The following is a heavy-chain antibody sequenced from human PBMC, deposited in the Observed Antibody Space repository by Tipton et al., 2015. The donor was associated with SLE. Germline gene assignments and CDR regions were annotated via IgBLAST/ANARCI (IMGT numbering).Heavy chain of an antibody. CDR1: GGSINSGGYY. J-gene: IGHJ4*02. Sequence: TLSLTCTVSGGSINSGGYYWSWIRQHPGKSLEWLGYIYYTGSAFYNPSLKSRISISVDTSKNQYSLQLSSVTAADTSVYYCARGGGVTLTQFDYWGQGTLVTVSS. CDR3: ARGGGVTLTQFDY. V-gene: IGHV4-31*03. D-gene: IGHD3-10*01. CDR2: IYYTGSA.